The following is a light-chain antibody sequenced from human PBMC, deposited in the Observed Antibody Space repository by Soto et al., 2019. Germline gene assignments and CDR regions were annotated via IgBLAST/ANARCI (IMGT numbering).Light chain of an antibody. J-gene: IGKJ1*01. Sequence: EIVMPQSPATLSVSPGERATLSCRARQSVSRNLAWYQQKPAQAPMLLIYGASTRSTGIPARFSGSESGTEYTLTISSLQSEDFAVYYGQQYNNWPPWTVGEGTKVEIK. CDR1: QSVSRN. V-gene: IGKV3-15*01. CDR3: QQYNNWPPWT. CDR2: GAS.